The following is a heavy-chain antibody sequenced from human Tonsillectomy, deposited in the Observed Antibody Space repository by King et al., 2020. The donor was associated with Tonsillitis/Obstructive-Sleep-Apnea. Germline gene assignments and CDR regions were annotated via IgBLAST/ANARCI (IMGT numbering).Heavy chain of an antibody. CDR1: GGSISSSSYQ. CDR2: IYYSGST. D-gene: IGHD4-17*01. J-gene: IGHJ3*02. V-gene: IGHV4-39*01. Sequence: QLQESGPGLVKPSETLSLSCTVSGGSISSSSYQWGWIRQPPGKGLEWIGSIYYSGSTYCNPSLKSRVTISVDTYKNQYSLKLSSVTAADTAVYYCARQVTVTRAFYIWGQGTMVTVSS. CDR3: ARQVTVTRAFYI.